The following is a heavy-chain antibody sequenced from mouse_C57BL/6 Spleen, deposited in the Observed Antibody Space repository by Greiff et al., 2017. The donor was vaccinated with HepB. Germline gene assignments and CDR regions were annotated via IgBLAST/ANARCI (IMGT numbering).Heavy chain of an antibody. Sequence: EVQVVESGEGLVKPGGSLKLSCAASGFTFSSYAMSWVRQTPEKRLEWVAYISSGGDYIYYADTVKGRFTISRDNARNTLYLQMSSLKSEDTAMYYCTRADSSGYVAWFAYWGQGTLVTVSA. CDR3: TRADSSGYVAWFAY. CDR1: GFTFSSYA. D-gene: IGHD3-2*02. J-gene: IGHJ3*01. V-gene: IGHV5-9-1*02. CDR2: ISSGGDYI.